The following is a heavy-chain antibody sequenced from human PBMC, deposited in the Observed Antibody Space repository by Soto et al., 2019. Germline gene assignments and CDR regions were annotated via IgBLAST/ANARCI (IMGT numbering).Heavy chain of an antibody. CDR3: AKDLTGFGRNWFDP. CDR2: ISGSGGST. CDR1: GFTFSSYA. Sequence: GGSLRLSCAASGFTFSSYAMSWVRQAPGKGLEWVSAISGSGGSTYYADSVKGRFTISRDNSKDTLYLQMNSLRAEDTAVYYCAKDLTGFGRNWFDPWGQGTLVTVSS. J-gene: IGHJ5*02. D-gene: IGHD3-10*01. V-gene: IGHV3-23*01.